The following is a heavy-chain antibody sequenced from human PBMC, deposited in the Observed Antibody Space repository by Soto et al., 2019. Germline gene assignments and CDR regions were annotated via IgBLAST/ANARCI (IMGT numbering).Heavy chain of an antibody. J-gene: IGHJ6*02. D-gene: IGHD6-19*01. CDR3: AKVRYSSPMGYYYGMDV. CDR1: RVAFSKFI. V-gene: IGHV1-69*13. Sequence: SVKVSCKASRVAFSKFIVTWVRQAPGLGLEWVGGIIPIFGTANYAQKFQGRVTITADESTSTSYMEVNNLRSEDTAVYYCAKVRYSSPMGYYYGMDVWRQGTTVTVSS. CDR2: IIPIFGTA.